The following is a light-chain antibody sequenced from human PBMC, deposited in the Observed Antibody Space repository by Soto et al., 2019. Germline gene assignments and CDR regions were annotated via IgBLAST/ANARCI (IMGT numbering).Light chain of an antibody. CDR2: AAS. V-gene: IGKV1-39*01. CDR3: QQSYTTPIT. CDR1: QTISSH. J-gene: IGKJ5*01. Sequence: DIQMTQSPSSLSASVGDRVIITCRASQTISSHLNWYQQKPGKAPNLPVYAASSLQSGVPSRFTGSGSGTDFTLTISSLQPEDFATYFCQQSYTTPITFGQGTRLEIK.